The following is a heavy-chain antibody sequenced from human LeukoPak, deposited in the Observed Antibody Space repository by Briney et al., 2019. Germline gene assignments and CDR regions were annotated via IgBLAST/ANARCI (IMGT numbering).Heavy chain of an antibody. J-gene: IGHJ4*02. CDR2: ISRSGENV. V-gene: IGHV3-48*02. CDR1: GFTLSSYS. Sequence: GGSLRLSCVVSGFTLSSYSMNWVRQPPGKGLECVAHISRSGENVQYADSVKGRFTISRDITKNSLYLQMNSLRDEDTAVYYCAKDEGRPEYWGQGTLVTISS. CDR3: AKDEGRPEY.